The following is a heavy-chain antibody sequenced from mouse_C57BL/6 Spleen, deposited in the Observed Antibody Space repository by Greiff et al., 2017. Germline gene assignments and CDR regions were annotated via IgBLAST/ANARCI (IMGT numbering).Heavy chain of an antibody. Sequence: VQLQQSGAELVKPGASVKISCKASGYAFSSYWMNWVKQRPGKGLEWIGQIYPGDGDTNYNGKFKGKATLTADKSSSTAYMQLSSLTSEDSAVYFCARKSSYYSLDYWGQGTTLTVSS. CDR3: ARKSSYYSLDY. CDR2: IYPGDGDT. V-gene: IGHV1-80*01. J-gene: IGHJ2*01. CDR1: GYAFSSYW. D-gene: IGHD1-1*01.